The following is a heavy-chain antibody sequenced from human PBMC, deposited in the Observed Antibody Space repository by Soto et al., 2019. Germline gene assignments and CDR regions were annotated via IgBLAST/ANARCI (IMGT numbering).Heavy chain of an antibody. CDR3: ARRTINSSGLNYFDY. CDR1: GGSFSGYY. V-gene: IGHV4-34*01. Sequence: SETLSLTCAVYGGSFSGYYWSWIRQPPGKGLEWIGEINHSGSTNYNPSLKSRVTISVDTSKNQFSLKLSSVTAADTAVYYCARRTINSSGLNYFDYWGQGTLVTVSS. CDR2: INHSGST. D-gene: IGHD3-22*01. J-gene: IGHJ4*02.